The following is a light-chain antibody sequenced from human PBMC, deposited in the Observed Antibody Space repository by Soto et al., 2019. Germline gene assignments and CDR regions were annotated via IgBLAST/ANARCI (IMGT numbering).Light chain of an antibody. CDR2: LGS. CDR1: QSLLHSNGYTY. V-gene: IGKV2-28*01. Sequence: DIVMTQSPLSRPVTPGEPASISFRSSQSLLHSNGYTYVDWYLQKPGHSPQLLIYLGSSRSSGVPDRFSGSGSGTDFTLQISRVEAEDVGVYYYMQALQTPLTFGGGTKVEIK. J-gene: IGKJ4*01. CDR3: MQALQTPLT.